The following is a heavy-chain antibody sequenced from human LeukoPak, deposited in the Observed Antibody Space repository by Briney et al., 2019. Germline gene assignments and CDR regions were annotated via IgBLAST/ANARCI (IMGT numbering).Heavy chain of an antibody. CDR3: ARDYYGDFNWFDP. D-gene: IGHD4-17*01. J-gene: IGHJ5*02. V-gene: IGHV3-7*01. CDR1: GFTFSSYW. CDR2: IKQDGSEK. Sequence: GGSLRLSCAASGFTFSSYWMSWVRQAPGKGLEWVANIKQDGSEKYYVDSVKGRFTISRDNAKNSLYLQMNSLRAEDTAVYYCARDYYGDFNWFDPWGQGTLVTVSS.